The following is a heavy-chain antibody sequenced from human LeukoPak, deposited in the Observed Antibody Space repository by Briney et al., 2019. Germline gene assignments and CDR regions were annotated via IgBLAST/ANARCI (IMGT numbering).Heavy chain of an antibody. CDR1: GFTFSVHT. D-gene: IGHD1-26*01. V-gene: IGHV3-30*04. J-gene: IGHJ4*02. CDR3: ARDLGLLGEN. CDR2: ISYDGSNK. Sequence: GGTLRLSCAASGFTFSVHTMHWVRQAPGKGLEWVAVISYDGSNKYYADSVKGRFTISRDNSKNTLYLQMNSLRTEDTAVYYCARDLGLLGENWGQGTLVTVSS.